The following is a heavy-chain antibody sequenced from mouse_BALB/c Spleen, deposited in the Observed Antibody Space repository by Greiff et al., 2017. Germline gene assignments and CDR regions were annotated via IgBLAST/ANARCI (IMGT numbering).Heavy chain of an antibody. CDR3: TRSHYTWFAY. Sequence: QVQLQQPGAELVRPGASVKLSCKASGYTFTSYWINWVKQRPGQGLEWIGNIYPSDSYTNYNQKFKDKATLTVDKSSSTAYMQLSSPTSEDSAVYYCTRSHYTWFAYWGQGTTLTVSS. D-gene: IGHD2-12*01. CDR1: GYTFTSYW. J-gene: IGHJ2*01. CDR2: IYPSDSYT. V-gene: IGHV1-69*02.